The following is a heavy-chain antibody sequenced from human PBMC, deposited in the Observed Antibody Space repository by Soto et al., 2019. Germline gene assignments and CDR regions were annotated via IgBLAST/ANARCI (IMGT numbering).Heavy chain of an antibody. D-gene: IGHD3-16*02. V-gene: IGHV4-30-4*01. J-gene: IGHJ4*02. CDR2: IDSSGST. CDR1: GDSISNGDYY. Sequence: TLSLTCTVSGDSISNGDYYWSWIRQPPGRGLEWIGYIDSSGSTYYNPSLKSRLTMSVDMSKNQFSLRLTSVTAADTAVYYCASRYLYWGQGLLVTVSS. CDR3: ASRYLY.